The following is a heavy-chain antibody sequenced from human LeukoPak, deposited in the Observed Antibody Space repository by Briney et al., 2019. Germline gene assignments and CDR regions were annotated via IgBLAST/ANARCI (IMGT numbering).Heavy chain of an antibody. V-gene: IGHV3-23*01. CDR3: AKDSPRDQPTPAMVIDY. CDR1: GFTFSSYA. J-gene: IGHJ4*02. CDR2: ISGSGGST. D-gene: IGHD5-18*01. Sequence: GGSLRLSCAASGFTFSSYAMSRVRQAPGKGLEWVSAISGSGGSTYYADSVKGRFTISRDNSKNTLYLQMNSLRAEDTAVYYCAKDSPRDQPTPAMVIDYWGQGTLVTVSS.